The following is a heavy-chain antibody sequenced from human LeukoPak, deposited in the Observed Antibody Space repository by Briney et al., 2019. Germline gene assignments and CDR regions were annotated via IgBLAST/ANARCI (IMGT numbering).Heavy chain of an antibody. V-gene: IGHV4-59*01. CDR1: GGSISSYY. CDR2: IYYSGST. D-gene: IGHD2-15*01. Sequence: SETLSLTCTVSGGSISSYYWSWIRQPPGKGLEWIGYIYYSGSTNYNPSLKSRVTISVDTSKNQFSLKLSSVTAADTAVYYCARATIGPGYDYWGQGTLVTVSS. CDR3: ARATIGPGYDY. J-gene: IGHJ4*02.